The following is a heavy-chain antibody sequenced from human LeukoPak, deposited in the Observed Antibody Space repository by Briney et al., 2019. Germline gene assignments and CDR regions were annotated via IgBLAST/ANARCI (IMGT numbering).Heavy chain of an antibody. CDR1: GFTFSSYW. V-gene: IGHV3-74*01. D-gene: IGHD3-10*01. J-gene: IGHJ4*02. CDR2: INPSGSFT. CDR3: ARDMIRGVVNN. Sequence: GGSLRLSCAVSGFTFSSYWMSWVRQAPGKGLVWVSLINPSGSFTTYADSVKGRFTISRDNAKNRLYMQMNSLRVEDTAVYYCARDMIRGVVNNWGQGALVTVSS.